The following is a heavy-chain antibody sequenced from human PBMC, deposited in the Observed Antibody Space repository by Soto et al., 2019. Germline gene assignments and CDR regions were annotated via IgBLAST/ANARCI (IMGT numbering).Heavy chain of an antibody. Sequence: VYLTAPFSGAPISSSHSYGSWIRQPPGKGLEWIGYIYYSGITNYNPSLKSRVTISVDTSKNQLSLKLSSVTAADTAVYSWAGRPYDSSGYFDYWGQGTLVTVSS. V-gene: IGHV4-30-4*01. J-gene: IGHJ4*02. D-gene: IGHD3-22*01. CDR1: GAPISSSHSY. CDR3: AGRPYDSSGYFDY. CDR2: IYYSGIT.